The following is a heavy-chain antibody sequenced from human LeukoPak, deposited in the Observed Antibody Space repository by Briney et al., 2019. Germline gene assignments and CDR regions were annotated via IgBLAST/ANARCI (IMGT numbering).Heavy chain of an antibody. D-gene: IGHD6-6*01. CDR3: ARAFIAARRETLSE. CDR2: INPSGGST. Sequence: ASVKVSCKSSGYTFSSYYMHWVRQAPGQGLEWMGIINPSGGSTSYAQKFQGRVTMTRDMSTSTAYMELSSLRSEDTAVYYCARAFIAARRETLSEWGQGTLVTVSS. V-gene: IGHV1-46*01. J-gene: IGHJ4*02. CDR1: GYTFSSYY.